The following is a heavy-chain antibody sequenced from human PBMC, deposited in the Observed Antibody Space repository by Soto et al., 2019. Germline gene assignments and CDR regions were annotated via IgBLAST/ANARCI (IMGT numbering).Heavy chain of an antibody. D-gene: IGHD3-16*01. Sequence: GGSLRLSCAASGFTFDDYAMHWVRQAPGKGLEWVSGISWNSGSIGYADSVKGRFTISRDNAKNSLYLQMNSLRAEETALYYCAKDLKSEYYDYIWGKIYYYYYMDVWGKGTTVTVSS. CDR1: GFTFDDYA. V-gene: IGHV3-9*01. CDR2: ISWNSGSI. J-gene: IGHJ6*03. CDR3: AKDLKSEYYDYIWGKIYYYYYMDV.